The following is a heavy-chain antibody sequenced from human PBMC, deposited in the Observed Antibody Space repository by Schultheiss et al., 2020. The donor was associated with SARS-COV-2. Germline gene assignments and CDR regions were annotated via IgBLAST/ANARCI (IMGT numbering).Heavy chain of an antibody. CDR2: IYYSGST. D-gene: IGHD4-11*01. Sequence: SETLSLTCVVSGGSISSYYWSWIRQPPGKGLEWIGYIYYSGSTNYSPSLKSRVTISVDTSRNQFSLNLRSMTAADTAVYYCARDYSNIDYDYDYGMDVWGQGTTVTVSS. CDR3: ARDYSNIDYDYDYGMDV. V-gene: IGHV4-59*12. CDR1: GGSISSYY. J-gene: IGHJ6*02.